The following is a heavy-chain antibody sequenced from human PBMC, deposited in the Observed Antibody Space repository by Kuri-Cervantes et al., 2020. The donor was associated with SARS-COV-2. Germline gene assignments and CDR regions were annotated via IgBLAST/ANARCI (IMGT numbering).Heavy chain of an antibody. CDR3: ARESLSPSRGTVGATVDFDY. Sequence: GESLKISCAASGFTFDDYGMSWVRQAPGKGLEWVANIKQDGSEKYYVDSVKGRFTISRDNAKNSLYLQMNSLRAEDTAVYYCARESLSPSRGTVGATVDFDYWGQGTLVTVSS. CDR2: IKQDGSEK. D-gene: IGHD1-26*01. V-gene: IGHV3-7*01. J-gene: IGHJ4*02. CDR1: GFTFDDYG.